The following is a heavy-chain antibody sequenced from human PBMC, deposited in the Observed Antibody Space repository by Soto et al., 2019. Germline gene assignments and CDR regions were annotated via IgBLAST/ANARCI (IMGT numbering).Heavy chain of an antibody. CDR3: AGYSYGPTYYYCGRDV. V-gene: IGHV3-30-3*01. J-gene: IGHJ6*02. CDR1: GFTFSSYA. CDR2: ISYDGSNK. Sequence: QVQLVESGGGVVQPGRSLRLSCAASGFTFSSYAMHWVRQAPGKGLEWVAVISYDGSNKYYADSVKGRFTISRDNSKNTLYLQMNSLRAEDTAVYYCAGYSYGPTYYYCGRDVWGQGTTVTVSS. D-gene: IGHD5-18*01.